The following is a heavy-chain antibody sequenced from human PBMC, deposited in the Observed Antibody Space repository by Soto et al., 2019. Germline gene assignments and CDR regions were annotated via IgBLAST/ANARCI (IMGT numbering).Heavy chain of an antibody. D-gene: IGHD2-15*01. CDR2: ISSSSSYI. V-gene: IGHV3-21*01. Sequence: GVSLRLSCAASGFTFSSYSMNWVRQAPGKGLEWVSSISSSSSYIYYADSVKGRFTISRDNAKNSLYLQMNSLRAEDTAVYYCARGRPLRDCSGGSCYYYYFDYWGQGTLVTVSS. CDR1: GFTFSSYS. J-gene: IGHJ4*02. CDR3: ARGRPLRDCSGGSCYYYYFDY.